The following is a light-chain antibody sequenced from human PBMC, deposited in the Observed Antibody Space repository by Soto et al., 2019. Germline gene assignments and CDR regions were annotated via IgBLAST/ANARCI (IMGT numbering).Light chain of an antibody. CDR3: QQYNNWPPWT. J-gene: IGKJ1*01. Sequence: EIVMTQSPATLPVSPGERATLSCRASQSVSSNLAWYQQKPGQAPRLLIYGASTRATGIPARFSGSGSGTEFTLTISSLQSEDFAVYYCQQYNNWPPWTFGQGTKVEIK. CDR1: QSVSSN. V-gene: IGKV3-15*01. CDR2: GAS.